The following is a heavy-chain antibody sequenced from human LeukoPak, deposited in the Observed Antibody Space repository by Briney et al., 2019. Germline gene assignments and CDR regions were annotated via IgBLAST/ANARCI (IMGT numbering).Heavy chain of an antibody. D-gene: IGHD6-19*01. CDR2: IYYSGST. Sequence: SETLSLTCTISGGSISSYYWSWIRQPPGKGLEWIGYIYYSGSTNYNPSLKSRVTISVDTSKSQFSLRLSSVTAADTAVYYCAGSSGWFHFDYWGQGTLVTVSS. V-gene: IGHV4-59*08. CDR1: GGSISSYY. J-gene: IGHJ4*02. CDR3: AGSSGWFHFDY.